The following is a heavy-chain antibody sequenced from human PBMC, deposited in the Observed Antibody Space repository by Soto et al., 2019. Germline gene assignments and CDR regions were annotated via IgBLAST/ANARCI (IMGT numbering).Heavy chain of an antibody. V-gene: IGHV3-30-3*01. CDR3: ARGNLDV. CDR1: AFTLSKFV. CDR2: TSNDGSNT. D-gene: IGHD1-7*01. J-gene: IGHJ6*02. Sequence: QVQVVESGGGVVQPGKSLRLPCAASAFTLSKFVMHWVRQAPGRGLEWVAVTSNDGSNTFYADSVKGRFTISRDNSKNTVYLQMNSLRTEDTAVYYCARGNLDVWGQGTTVTVSS.